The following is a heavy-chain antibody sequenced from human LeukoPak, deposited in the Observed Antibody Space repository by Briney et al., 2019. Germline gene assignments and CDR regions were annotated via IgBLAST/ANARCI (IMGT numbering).Heavy chain of an antibody. D-gene: IGHD5-12*01. CDR2: ISGSGGST. CDR3: ARVVGGYDFGYYYYMDV. V-gene: IGHV3-23*01. Sequence: GGSLRLSCAASGFTFSNYAMSWVRQAPGKGLEWVSAISGSGGSTYYADSVKGRFTISRDNSKNTLYLQMNSLRAEDTAVYYCARVVGGYDFGYYYYMDVWGKGTTVTVSS. J-gene: IGHJ6*03. CDR1: GFTFSNYA.